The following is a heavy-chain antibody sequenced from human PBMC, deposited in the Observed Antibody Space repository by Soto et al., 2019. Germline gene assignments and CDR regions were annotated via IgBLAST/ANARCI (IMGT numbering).Heavy chain of an antibody. J-gene: IGHJ6*02. D-gene: IGHD3-22*01. Sequence: PGGSLRLSCAASGFTFSSYAMSWVRQAPGKGLEWVSAISGSGGSTYYADSVKGRFTISRDNSKNTLYLQMNSLRAEDTAVYYCAKDLIEYYYDSSGYPIALWYYYGMDVWGQGTTVTVSS. CDR1: GFTFSSYA. CDR3: AKDLIEYYYDSSGYPIALWYYYGMDV. V-gene: IGHV3-23*01. CDR2: ISGSGGST.